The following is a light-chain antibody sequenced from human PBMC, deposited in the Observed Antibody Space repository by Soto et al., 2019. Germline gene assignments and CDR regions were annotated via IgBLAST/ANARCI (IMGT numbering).Light chain of an antibody. Sequence: DIQLTQSPSFLSASVGDRVTITCRASHDIRSYLAWYQQKPGKAPKLLISVASTLQSGVPSRFSGSGSGTEFTLTISSPRPEDFATYYCQQLNGYPLTFGGGTKVEI. CDR1: HDIRSY. J-gene: IGKJ4*01. CDR3: QQLNGYPLT. V-gene: IGKV1-9*01. CDR2: VAS.